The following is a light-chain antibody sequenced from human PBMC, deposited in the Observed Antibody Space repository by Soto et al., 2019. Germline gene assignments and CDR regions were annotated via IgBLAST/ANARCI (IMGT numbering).Light chain of an antibody. CDR2: GAS. Sequence: EVLLTQSPATLYVSPGERATLSCRASQTVSRSLAWYQQRPGQAPRLLIYGASTRAAGVPGRFSGSGSGTDFTLTITSLQSEDFAVYYCQQYNDWPPYTFGQGTKLEIK. CDR1: QTVSRS. CDR3: QQYNDWPPYT. J-gene: IGKJ2*01. V-gene: IGKV3-15*01.